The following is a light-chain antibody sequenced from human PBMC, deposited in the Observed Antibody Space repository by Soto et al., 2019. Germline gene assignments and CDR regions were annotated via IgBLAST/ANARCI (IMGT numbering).Light chain of an antibody. CDR2: GAS. CDR3: QQYGSSQYT. CDR1: QSVSSSY. J-gene: IGKJ2*01. Sequence: EIVLTQSPGTLSLSPGERATLSCRASQSVSSSYLAWYQQKPGQAPRLLIYGASSRATGIPDRFSGSGSGTDFTLTISRLEPEDFAVYYCQQYGSSQYTFSQGTKLEIK. V-gene: IGKV3-20*01.